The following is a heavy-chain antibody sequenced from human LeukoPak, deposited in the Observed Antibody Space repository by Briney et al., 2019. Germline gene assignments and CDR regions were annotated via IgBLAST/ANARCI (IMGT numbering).Heavy chain of an antibody. CDR3: AKWVGQHDY. J-gene: IGHJ4*02. CDR1: GFTFSSYA. V-gene: IGHV3-30*18. D-gene: IGHD2-15*01. Sequence: GRSLRLSCAASGFTFSSYAMHWVRQAPGKGLEWVAVISYDGSNKYYADSVKGRFTISRDNSKNTLYLQMNSLRAEDTAVYYRAKWVGQHDYWGQGTLVTVSS. CDR2: ISYDGSNK.